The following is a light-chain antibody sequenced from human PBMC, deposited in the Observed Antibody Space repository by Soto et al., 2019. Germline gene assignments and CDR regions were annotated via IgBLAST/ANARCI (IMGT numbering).Light chain of an antibody. CDR3: QSYDSSLTGLHV. CDR2: GNT. V-gene: IGLV1-40*01. Sequence: QSVLAQPPSVSGAPGQRVTISCTGSSSNIGAGYDVHWYQQLPGTAPKLLIYGNTNRPSGVPDRFSGSKSDTSASLAITGLQAQDEADYYCQSYDSSLTGLHVFGTGTKLTVL. CDR1: SSNIGAGYD. J-gene: IGLJ1*01.